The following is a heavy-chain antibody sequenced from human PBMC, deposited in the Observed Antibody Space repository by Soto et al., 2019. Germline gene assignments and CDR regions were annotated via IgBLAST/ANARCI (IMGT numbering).Heavy chain of an antibody. J-gene: IGHJ4*02. Sequence: GGFLRLSCAASGFTFSGSAMHWVRQASGKGLEWVGRIRSKANSYATAYAASVKGRFTISRDDSKNTAYLQMNSLKTEDTAVYYCTRLGGSGSRWYYFDYWGQGTLVTVSS. CDR2: IRSKANSYAT. CDR1: GFTFSGSA. V-gene: IGHV3-73*01. D-gene: IGHD6-19*01. CDR3: TRLGGSGSRWYYFDY.